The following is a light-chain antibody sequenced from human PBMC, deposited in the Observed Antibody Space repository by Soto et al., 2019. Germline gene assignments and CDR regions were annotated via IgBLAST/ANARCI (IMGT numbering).Light chain of an antibody. V-gene: IGKV3D-20*02. Sequence: EIVLTQSPGTLSLSPGERATLSCRASQSVSSSYLAWYQQKPGQSPRLLIYGASTRATGVPARFSGSGSGTDLTLTISSLEPEDFAVYYCHQRSNWPPDTFGQGTRLEIK. J-gene: IGKJ5*01. CDR1: QSVSSSY. CDR3: HQRSNWPPDT. CDR2: GAS.